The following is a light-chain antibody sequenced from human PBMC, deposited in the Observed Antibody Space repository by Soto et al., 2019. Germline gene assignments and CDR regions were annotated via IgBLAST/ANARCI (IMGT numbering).Light chain of an antibody. J-gene: IGKJ1*01. CDR1: QGISNE. Sequence: DIQMTQSPSSLSASVGDRVTITCRASQGISNELGWYQQRPGKAPKLLIYEARNLESGVPSRFSGSGSGTEFTLTVSSLQPDDFATYYCQQYDSYPSTFGQGTKVDIK. CDR3: QQYDSYPST. CDR2: EAR. V-gene: IGKV1-5*01.